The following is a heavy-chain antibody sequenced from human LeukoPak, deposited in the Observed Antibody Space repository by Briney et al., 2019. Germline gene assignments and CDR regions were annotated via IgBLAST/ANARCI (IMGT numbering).Heavy chain of an antibody. V-gene: IGHV1-2*02. CDR2: INPNSGGT. Sequence: ASVKVSCKASVYTFTGYYMHWVRQAPGQGLEWMGWINPNSGGTNYAQKFQGRVTMTRDTSISTAYMELSRLRSDDTAVYYCARARRTYDILTGYHPMGAFDIWGQGTMVTVSS. J-gene: IGHJ3*02. D-gene: IGHD3-9*01. CDR3: ARARRTYDILTGYHPMGAFDI. CDR1: VYTFTGYY.